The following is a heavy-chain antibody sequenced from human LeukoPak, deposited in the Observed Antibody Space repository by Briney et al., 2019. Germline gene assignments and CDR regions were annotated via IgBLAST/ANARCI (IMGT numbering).Heavy chain of an antibody. D-gene: IGHD6-19*01. CDR3: AKGSRDSSGWYRDY. Sequence: GGSLRLSCAASGFTFSNYAMSWVRQAPGKGLDWVSAISGSGGSTNYAGSVKGRFTISRDNSKNTLYLQMNSLRTEDTAVYYCAKGSRDSSGWYRDYWGQGTLVTVSS. J-gene: IGHJ4*02. CDR2: ISGSGGST. CDR1: GFTFSNYA. V-gene: IGHV3-23*01.